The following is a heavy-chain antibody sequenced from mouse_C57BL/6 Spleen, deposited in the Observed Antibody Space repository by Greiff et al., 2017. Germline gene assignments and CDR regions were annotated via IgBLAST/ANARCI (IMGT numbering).Heavy chain of an antibody. V-gene: IGHV1-81*01. CDR3: ARGKNDYDGYYYAMDY. J-gene: IGHJ4*01. D-gene: IGHD2-4*01. CDR1: GYTFTSYG. CDR2: IYPRSGNT. Sequence: QVQLQQSGAELARPGASVKLSCKASGYTFTSYGISWVKQRTGQGLEWIGEIYPRSGNTYYNEKFKGKATLTADKSSSTAYMELRSLTSEDSAVYFCARGKNDYDGYYYAMDYWGQGTSVTVSS.